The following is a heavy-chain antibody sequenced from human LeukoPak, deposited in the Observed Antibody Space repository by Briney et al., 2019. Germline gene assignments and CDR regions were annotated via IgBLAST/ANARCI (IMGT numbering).Heavy chain of an antibody. J-gene: IGHJ5*02. V-gene: IGHV4-4*07. CDR1: GGSISSYY. CDR2: IYTSGST. CDR3: ARDNREVTTSLEWFDP. D-gene: IGHD4-17*01. Sequence: SETLSLTCTVSGGSISSYYWSWIRQPAGKGLEWIGRIYTSGSTNYNPSLKSRVTMSVDTSKNQFSLKLSSVTAADTAVYYCARDNREVTTSLEWFDPWGQGTLVTVSS.